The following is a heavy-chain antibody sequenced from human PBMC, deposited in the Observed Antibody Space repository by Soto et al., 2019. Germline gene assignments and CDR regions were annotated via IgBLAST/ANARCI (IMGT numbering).Heavy chain of an antibody. CDR2: ISYNWNT. Sequence: QVQLQESGPGLVTPSETLSLTCSVSGGSISNHYWSWIRQPPGKGLEWSGYISYNWNTNYNPSIKGRVTTSVDTSRNQISLKLTTVTAADTAVYYCTRANWYSEYWGQGTLVTVSS. J-gene: IGHJ4*02. CDR1: GGSISNHY. D-gene: IGHD7-27*01. CDR3: TRANWYSEY. V-gene: IGHV4-59*11.